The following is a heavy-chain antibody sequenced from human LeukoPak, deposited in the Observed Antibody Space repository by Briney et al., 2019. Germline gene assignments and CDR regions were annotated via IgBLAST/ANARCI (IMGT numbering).Heavy chain of an antibody. CDR1: GFTFNRYL. CDR3: AKEAWTS. Sequence: GGSLRLSCTASGFTFNRYLFSWVRHAPGKGLEWVSTITNSGDNTFYADSVKGRFTVSRDDFKSTVYLEMNFLRTEDSAVYYCAKEAWTSWGQGTLVTVS. J-gene: IGHJ5*02. V-gene: IGHV3-23*01. D-gene: IGHD5-12*01. CDR2: ITNSGDNT.